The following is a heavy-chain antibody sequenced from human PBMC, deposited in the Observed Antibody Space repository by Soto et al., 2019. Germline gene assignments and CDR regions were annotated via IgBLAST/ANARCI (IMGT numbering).Heavy chain of an antibody. CDR3: AKANRLLYFGELGS. CDR1: GFTFSSYA. CDR2: ISPSGGST. J-gene: IGHJ5*02. D-gene: IGHD3-10*01. Sequence: GGSLRLSCAASGFTFSSYAMNWVRQAPGKGLEWVSGISPSGGSTFYADSVKGRFSISRDNSRNTVHLQLNSLRAEDTAVYFCAKANRLLYFGELGSWGQGTLVTVSS. V-gene: IGHV3-23*01.